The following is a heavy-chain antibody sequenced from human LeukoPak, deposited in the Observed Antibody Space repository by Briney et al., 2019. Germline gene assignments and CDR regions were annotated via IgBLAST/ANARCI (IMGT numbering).Heavy chain of an antibody. Sequence: SETLSLTCTVSGGSISRGSYYWSWIRQPAGKGLEWIGRIYTSGSTYYNPSLQSRVTISGDTSKNQLSLKLTSVTAADTALYYCARESAGWAFDIWGQGTMVTVSS. V-gene: IGHV4-61*02. D-gene: IGHD2-15*01. J-gene: IGHJ3*02. CDR3: ARESAGWAFDI. CDR2: IYTSGST. CDR1: GGSISRGSYY.